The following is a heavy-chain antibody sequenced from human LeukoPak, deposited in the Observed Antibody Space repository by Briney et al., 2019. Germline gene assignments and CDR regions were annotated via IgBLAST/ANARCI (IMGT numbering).Heavy chain of an antibody. CDR3: ATEPRSDDPYYFDY. D-gene: IGHD2-21*01. V-gene: IGHV1-24*01. Sequence: ASVTVSCKVSGYTLTELSMHWVRQAPGKGLEWMGGFDPEDGETIYAQKFQGRVTMTEDTSTDTAYMELSSLRSEDTAVYYCATEPRSDDPYYFDYWGQGTLVTVSS. CDR2: FDPEDGET. CDR1: GYTLTELS. J-gene: IGHJ4*02.